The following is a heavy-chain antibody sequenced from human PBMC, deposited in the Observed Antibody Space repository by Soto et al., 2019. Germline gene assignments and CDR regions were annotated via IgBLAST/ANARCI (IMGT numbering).Heavy chain of an antibody. CDR3: ARDSYYDSSGLFV. Sequence: SETLSLTCTVSGGSISSSDYYWSWSRQPPGKGLEWIGYIYYSGSTYYNPSLKSRVTISVDTSKNQFSLKLSSVTAADTAVYYCARDSYYDSSGLFVWGQGTLVTVSS. CDR1: GGSISSSDYY. J-gene: IGHJ4*02. CDR2: IYYSGST. D-gene: IGHD3-22*01. V-gene: IGHV4-30-4*01.